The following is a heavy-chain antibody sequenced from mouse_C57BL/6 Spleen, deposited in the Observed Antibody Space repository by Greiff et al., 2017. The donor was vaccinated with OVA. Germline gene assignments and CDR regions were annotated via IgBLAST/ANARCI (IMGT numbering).Heavy chain of an antibody. J-gene: IGHJ1*03. CDR2: IYPSDGGT. Sequence: VQLLESGAELVKPGASVKVSCKASGYTFTGYSMHWVKQRPGQGLEWIGCIYPSDGGTNYNEKFKGKATLTVDKSSSTAYMQLNSLTSEDSAVYYCARYYYCGSYPWAIDDWGKGTTVTVSS. CDR1: GYTFTGYS. CDR3: ARYYYCGSYPWAIDD. D-gene: IGHD1-1*01. V-gene: IGHV1-74*01.